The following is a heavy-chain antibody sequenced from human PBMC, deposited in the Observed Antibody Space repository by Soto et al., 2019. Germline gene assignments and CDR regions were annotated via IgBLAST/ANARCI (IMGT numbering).Heavy chain of an antibody. Sequence: QVQLVQSGAEVKKPGSSVNVSCKASGGTFSSYAISWVRQAPGQGLEWMGGIIPIFGTANYAQTFQGRVTITADESTSTAYMDLSSLRSEDTAVYYCASDIAVADAFDIWGQGTMVTVSS. CDR2: IIPIFGTA. J-gene: IGHJ3*02. V-gene: IGHV1-69*01. CDR3: ASDIAVADAFDI. D-gene: IGHD6-19*01. CDR1: GGTFSSYA.